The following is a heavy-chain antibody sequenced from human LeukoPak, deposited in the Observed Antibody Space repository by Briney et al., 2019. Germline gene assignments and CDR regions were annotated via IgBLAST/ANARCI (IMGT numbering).Heavy chain of an antibody. D-gene: IGHD3-10*01. CDR3: ARDYYGPGSLRYFDL. Sequence: SETLSLTCTVSGGSVSSGDYYWSWIRQPPGKGLEWIGYIYYSGSTYYNPSLKSRVTISVDTSKNQFSLKLSSVAAADTAVYYCARDYYGPGSLRYFDLWGRGTLVTVSS. J-gene: IGHJ2*01. V-gene: IGHV4-30-4*01. CDR1: GGSVSSGDYY. CDR2: IYYSGST.